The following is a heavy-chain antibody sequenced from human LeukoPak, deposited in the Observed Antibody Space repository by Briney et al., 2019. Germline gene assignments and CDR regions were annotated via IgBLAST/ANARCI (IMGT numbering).Heavy chain of an antibody. CDR1: GFTFSTFA. CDR3: ATYRQALLPFES. CDR2: IFPGGGEI. V-gene: IGHV3-23*01. D-gene: IGHD5-18*01. Sequence: GGSLRLSCAASGFTFSTFAMCWVRQPPGEGLEWVSSIFPGGGEIHYADSVRGRFTISRDNSKSTLSLQMNSLRAEDTAIYYCATYRQALLPFESWGQGTLVTVSS. J-gene: IGHJ4*02.